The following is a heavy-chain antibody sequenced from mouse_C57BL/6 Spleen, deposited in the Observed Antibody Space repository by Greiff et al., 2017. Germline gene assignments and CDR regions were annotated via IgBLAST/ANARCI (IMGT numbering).Heavy chain of an antibody. D-gene: IGHD1-1*01. V-gene: IGHV5-4*01. CDR1: GFTFSSYA. Sequence: EVQRVESGGGLVKPGGSLKLSCAASGFTFSSYAMSWVRQTPGKRLEWVATISDGGSYTYYPDNVKGRFTISRDNAKNHLYLQMSHLKSEDTAMYYCARGNYGSSYAWFAYWGQGTLVTVSA. J-gene: IGHJ3*01. CDR2: ISDGGSYT. CDR3: ARGNYGSSYAWFAY.